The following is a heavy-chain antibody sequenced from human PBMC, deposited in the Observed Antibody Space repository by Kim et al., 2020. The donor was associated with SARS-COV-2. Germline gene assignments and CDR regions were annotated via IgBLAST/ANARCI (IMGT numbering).Heavy chain of an antibody. V-gene: IGHV4-39*01. J-gene: IGHJ1*01. CDR2: IYYSGST. D-gene: IGHD2-15*01. CDR3: ASRGYCSGGSCYSEYFQH. CDR1: GGSISSSSYY. Sequence: SETLSLTCTVSGGSISSSSYYWGWIRQPPGKGLEWIGSIYYSGSTYYNPSLKSRVTIAVDTSKNQFALKLSSVTAAGTAVYYCASRGYCSGGSCYSEYFQHWGQGTLVTVSS.